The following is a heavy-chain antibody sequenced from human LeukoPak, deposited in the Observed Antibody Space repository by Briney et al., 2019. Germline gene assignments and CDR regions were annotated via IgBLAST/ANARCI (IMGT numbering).Heavy chain of an antibody. J-gene: IGHJ4*02. D-gene: IGHD1-26*01. CDR2: IIPILGIA. CDR1: GGTFSSYA. V-gene: IGHV1-69*04. CDR3: ARGIVGATKGYFDY. Sequence: SVEVSCKASGGTFSSYAISWVRQAPGQGLEWMGRIIPILGIANYAQKFQGRVTITADKSTSTAYMELSSLRSEDTAVYYCARGIVGATKGYFDYWGQGTLVTVSS.